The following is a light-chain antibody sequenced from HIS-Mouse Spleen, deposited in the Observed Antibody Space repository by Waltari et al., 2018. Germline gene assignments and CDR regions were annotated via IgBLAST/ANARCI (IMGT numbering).Light chain of an antibody. CDR3: CSYAGSYTLV. Sequence: QSALTQPASVSGSPGQSYTISCPGTSSDLGSYNLVPWYQQHLGKAPKLRIYDVSKRPSGVPDRFSGSKSGNTASLTISGLQAEDEADYYCCSYAGSYTLVFGGGTKLTVL. V-gene: IGLV2-11*01. J-gene: IGLJ2*01. CDR2: DVS. CDR1: SSDLGSYNL.